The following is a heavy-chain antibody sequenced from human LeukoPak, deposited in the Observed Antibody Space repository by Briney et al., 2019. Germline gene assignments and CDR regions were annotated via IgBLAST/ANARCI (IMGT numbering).Heavy chain of an antibody. D-gene: IGHD3-16*01. J-gene: IGHJ4*02. Sequence: GRSLRLSCVASGFSFDEYAMHWVRQVPGKGLEWVSGITWNSDSKTYVDSVKGRFTISRDNSKNTLYLQMNSLRAEDTAVYYCAKERGGGPYFDYWGQGTLVTVSS. CDR3: AKERGGGPYFDY. V-gene: IGHV3-9*01. CDR1: GFSFDEYA. CDR2: ITWNSDSK.